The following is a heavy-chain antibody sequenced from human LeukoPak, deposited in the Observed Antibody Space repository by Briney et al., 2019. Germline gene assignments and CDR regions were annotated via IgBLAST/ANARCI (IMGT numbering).Heavy chain of an antibody. CDR1: GFTFYNYA. CDR3: ARLPTFYYDSSGYHYDY. Sequence: TRGSLRLSCVASGFTFYNYAMSWVHQAPGRGLEWASSTAGSGISKDYADSVKGRFTISKDKSKNTLYLQMDNLRAEDTGVYFCARLPTFYYDSSGYHYDYWGQGTLVTVSS. CDR2: TAGSGISK. J-gene: IGHJ4*02. V-gene: IGHV3-23*05. D-gene: IGHD3-22*01.